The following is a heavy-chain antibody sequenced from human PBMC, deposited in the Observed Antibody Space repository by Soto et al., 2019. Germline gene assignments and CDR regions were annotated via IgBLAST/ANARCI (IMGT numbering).Heavy chain of an antibody. Sequence: QVQLVESGGGVVRTGTSLRLSCAATGFSFSAHGMHWVRQAPGKGLEWLAVINDGSEEGYADSVRGRFTRSRDNARNILYLQMDNLRAEDSALYYCARDDLFVDNGLDHWGQGTLVTVSS. J-gene: IGHJ4*02. CDR2: INDGSEE. CDR1: GFSFSAHG. V-gene: IGHV3-33*01. CDR3: ARDDLFVDNGLDH. D-gene: IGHD1-1*01.